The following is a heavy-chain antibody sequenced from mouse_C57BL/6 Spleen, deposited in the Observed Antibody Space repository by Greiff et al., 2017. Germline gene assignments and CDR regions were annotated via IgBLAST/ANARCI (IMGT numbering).Heavy chain of an antibody. CDR1: TIDFSRYW. CDR2: INPDSSTI. J-gene: IGHJ4*01. CDR3: ARYYGYDGYYAMDY. Sequence: PAATIDFSRYWMSWVRRAPGKGLEWIGEINPDSSTINYAPSLKDKFIISRDNAKNTLYLQMSKVRSEDTALYYCARYYGYDGYYAMDYWGQGTSVTVSS. D-gene: IGHD2-2*01. V-gene: IGHV4-1*01.